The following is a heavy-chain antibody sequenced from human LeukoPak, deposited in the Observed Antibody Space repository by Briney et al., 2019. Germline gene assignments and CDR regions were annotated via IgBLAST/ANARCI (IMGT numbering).Heavy chain of an antibody. CDR2: IYYSGST. Sequence: SSEALSLTCTGSGGSIRSYYWSWIRQPPGEGLGWGGYIYYSGSTNYTPSLKSRVTISVDTSKNQFSLKLSSVAAADTAVYYCARSPRYGDGAFDIWGQGTMVTVSS. D-gene: IGHD4-17*01. CDR1: GGSIRSYY. V-gene: IGHV4-59*01. J-gene: IGHJ3*02. CDR3: ARSPRYGDGAFDI.